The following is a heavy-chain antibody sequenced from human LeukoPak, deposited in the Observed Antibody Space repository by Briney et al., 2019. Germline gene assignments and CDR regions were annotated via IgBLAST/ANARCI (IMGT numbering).Heavy chain of an antibody. J-gene: IGHJ4*02. CDR1: GFTFSSYA. CDR2: ISGSGGST. CDR3: AKLGPLFCSSTSCRGPFDY. D-gene: IGHD2-2*01. Sequence: GSLRLSCAASGFTFSSYAMSWVRQAPGKGLEWVSAISGSGGSTYYADSVKGRFTISRDNSKNTLYLQMNSLRAEDTAVYYCAKLGPLFCSSTSCRGPFDYWGQGTLVTVSS. V-gene: IGHV3-23*01.